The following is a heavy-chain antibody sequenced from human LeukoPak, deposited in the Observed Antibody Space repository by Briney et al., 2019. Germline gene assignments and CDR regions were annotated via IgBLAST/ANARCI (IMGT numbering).Heavy chain of an antibody. J-gene: IGHJ6*02. D-gene: IGHD1-1*01. CDR2: IYSGGST. CDR1: GFTVSSNY. Sequence: PGGSLRLSCAASGFTVSSNYMSWVRQAPGKGLEWVSVIYSGGSTYYADSVKGRFTISRDNSMNTLYLQMNSLRAEDTAVYYCARENWIPDYYYYGMDVWGQGTTVTVSS. V-gene: IGHV3-53*01. CDR3: ARENWIPDYYYYGMDV.